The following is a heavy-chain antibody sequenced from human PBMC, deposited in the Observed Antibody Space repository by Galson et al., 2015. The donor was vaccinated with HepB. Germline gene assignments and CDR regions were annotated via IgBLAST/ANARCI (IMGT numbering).Heavy chain of an antibody. CDR1: GFTFSNAW. CDR2: IKSKTDGGTT. Sequence: SLRLSCAASGFTFSNAWMSWVRQAPGKGLEWVGRIKSKTDGGTTDYAAPVKGRFTISRDDSKNTLYLQMNSLKTEDTAVYYCTTDRRRWFGEGPHAERSYYFDYWGQGTLVTVSS. CDR3: TTDRRRWFGEGPHAERSYYFDY. D-gene: IGHD3-10*01. J-gene: IGHJ4*02. V-gene: IGHV3-15*01.